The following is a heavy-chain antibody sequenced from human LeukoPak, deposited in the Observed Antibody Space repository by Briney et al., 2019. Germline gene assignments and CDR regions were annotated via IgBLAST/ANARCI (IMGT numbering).Heavy chain of an antibody. CDR3: VRHEGNAAAYGIYPFDY. V-gene: IGHV4-59*08. D-gene: IGHD6-13*01. Sequence: SETLSLTCTVSGGSINGDFCSWIRQPPGKGLEWIGYIYYTGSTNYNPSLKSRVSISLDTPKTQVSLKLTSVTAADTAVYYCVRHEGNAAAYGIYPFDYWGQGTLVTVSS. CDR2: IYYTGST. J-gene: IGHJ4*02. CDR1: GGSINGDF.